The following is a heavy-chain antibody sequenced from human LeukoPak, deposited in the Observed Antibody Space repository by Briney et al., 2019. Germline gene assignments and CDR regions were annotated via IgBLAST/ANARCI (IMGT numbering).Heavy chain of an antibody. D-gene: IGHD3-3*01. CDR2: ISYDGSNK. Sequence: GGSLRLSCAASGFTFSSYGMHWVRQAPGKGLEWVAVISYDGSNKYYADSVKGRFTISRDNSKNTLYLQMNSLRAEDTAVYYCAKTFLEWLTDVIDPADAFDIWGQGTMVTVSS. J-gene: IGHJ3*02. V-gene: IGHV3-30*18. CDR3: AKTFLEWLTDVIDPADAFDI. CDR1: GFTFSSYG.